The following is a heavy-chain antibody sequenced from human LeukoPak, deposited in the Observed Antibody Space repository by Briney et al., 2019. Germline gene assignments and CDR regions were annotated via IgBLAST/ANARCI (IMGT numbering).Heavy chain of an antibody. CDR1: GFTFSGSA. J-gene: IGHJ4*02. CDR2: IRSKANSYAT. CDR3: TGSSGWSY. D-gene: IGHD6-19*01. Sequence: GGSLKLSCAASGFTFSGSAMHWVRQASGKGLEWVGRIRSKANSYATAYAASVKGRFTISRDDSKNTAYLQMNSLKTEDTAMYYCTGSSGWSYWGQGTLVTVSS. V-gene: IGHV3-73*01.